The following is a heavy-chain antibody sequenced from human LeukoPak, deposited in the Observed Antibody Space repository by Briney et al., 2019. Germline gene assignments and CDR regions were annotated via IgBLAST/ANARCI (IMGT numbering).Heavy chain of an antibody. CDR2: IWYDGSNK. V-gene: IGHV3-33*01. D-gene: IGHD6-19*01. J-gene: IGHJ6*02. CDR1: GFTFSSYG. Sequence: GRSLRLSCAASGFTFSSYGMHWVRQAPGKGLEWVAVIWYDGSNKYYADSVKGRFTISRDNSKNTLYLQMNSLRAKDTAVYYCAREQTKEHVNGGWYHRWYYYYGMDVWGQGTTVTVSS. CDR3: AREQTKEHVNGGWYHRWYYYYGMDV.